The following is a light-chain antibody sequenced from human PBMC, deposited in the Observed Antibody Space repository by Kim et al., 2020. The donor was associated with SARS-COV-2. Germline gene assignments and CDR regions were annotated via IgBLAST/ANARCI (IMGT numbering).Light chain of an antibody. V-gene: IGLV1-47*01. J-gene: IGLJ3*02. Sequence: GQRVTISCSGRSSNIGNNYVAWFQQLPGTAPKLLIYRDSRRPSGVPERFSGSKSGTSASLPISGLRFEDEADYYCAAWDDSLSAVVFGGGTQLTVL. CDR2: RDS. CDR3: AAWDDSLSAVV. CDR1: SSNIGNNY.